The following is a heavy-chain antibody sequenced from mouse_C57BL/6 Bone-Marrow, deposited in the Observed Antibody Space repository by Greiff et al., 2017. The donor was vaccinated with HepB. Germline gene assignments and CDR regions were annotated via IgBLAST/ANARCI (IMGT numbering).Heavy chain of an antibody. V-gene: IGHV1-64*01. CDR3: ARPPLITTVVGYFDY. D-gene: IGHD1-1*01. J-gene: IGHJ2*01. Sequence: VQLQQPGAELVKPGASVKLSCKASGYTFTSYWMHWVKQRPGQGLEWIGMIHPNSGSTNYNEKFKSKATLTVDKSSSTAYMRLSSLTSEDSAVYYCARPPLITTVVGYFDYWGQGTTLTVSS. CDR2: IHPNSGST. CDR1: GYTFTSYW.